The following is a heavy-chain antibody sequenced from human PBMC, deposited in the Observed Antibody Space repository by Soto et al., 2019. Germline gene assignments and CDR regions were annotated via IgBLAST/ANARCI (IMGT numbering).Heavy chain of an antibody. CDR3: ARVGHCSGGSCYYFDY. CDR1: GGSFSGYY. J-gene: IGHJ4*02. Sequence: PSETLSLTCAVYGGSFSGYYWSWIRQPPGKGLEWIGEINHSGSTNYNPSLKSRVTISVDTSKNQFSLKLSSVTAADTAVYYCARVGHCSGGSCYYFDYWGQGTLVTV. D-gene: IGHD2-15*01. CDR2: INHSGST. V-gene: IGHV4-34*01.